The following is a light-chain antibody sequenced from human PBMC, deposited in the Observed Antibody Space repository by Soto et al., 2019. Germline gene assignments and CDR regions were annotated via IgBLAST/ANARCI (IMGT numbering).Light chain of an antibody. CDR2: DVS. J-gene: IGLJ2*01. CDR1: SSDVGGYNY. Sequence: QSALTQPASVSGSPGQSITISCTGTSSDVGGYNYVSWYQHHPGKAPKLMIYDVSNRPAGVSDRFSGSKSGNTASPTISGLQADDEDDYYCSSYTSSTTSVVFGRGTKLTVL. CDR3: SSYTSSTTSVV. V-gene: IGLV2-14*03.